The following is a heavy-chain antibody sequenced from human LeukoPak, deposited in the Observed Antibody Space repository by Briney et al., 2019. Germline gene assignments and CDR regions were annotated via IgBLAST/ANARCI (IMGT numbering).Heavy chain of an antibody. CDR1: GGSFSGYY. Sequence: SETLSLTCAVYGGSFSGYYWSWIRQPPGKGLEWIGEINHSGSTNYNPSLKSRVTISVDTSKNQFSLKLSSVTAVDTAVYYCAREDTGGLDYWGQGILVTVSP. J-gene: IGHJ4*02. CDR2: INHSGST. V-gene: IGHV4-34*01. D-gene: IGHD2-8*02. CDR3: AREDTGGLDY.